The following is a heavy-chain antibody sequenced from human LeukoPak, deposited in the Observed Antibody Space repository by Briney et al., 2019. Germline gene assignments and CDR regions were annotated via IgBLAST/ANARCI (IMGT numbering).Heavy chain of an antibody. CDR2: INWNGGST. D-gene: IGHD2-2*01. Sequence: GSLSLSCAASGFTFDDYGMSWVRQAPGKGLEWVSGINWNGGSTGYADSVKGRFTISRDNAKNSLYLQMNSLRAEDTALYYCARDYCSSTSCPYYFDYWGQGTLVTVSS. V-gene: IGHV3-20*04. CDR1: GFTFDDYG. CDR3: ARDYCSSTSCPYYFDY. J-gene: IGHJ4*02.